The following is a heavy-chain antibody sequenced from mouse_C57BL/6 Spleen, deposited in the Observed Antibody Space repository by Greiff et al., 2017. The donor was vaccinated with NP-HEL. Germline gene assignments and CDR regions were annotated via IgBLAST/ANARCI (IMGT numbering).Heavy chain of an antibody. CDR2: ISSGSSTI. Sequence: EVKVVESGGGLVKPGGSLKLSCAASGFTFSDYGMHWVRQAPEKGLEWVAYISSGSSTIYYADTVKGRFTISRDNAKHTLFLQMTSLRSEDTAMYYCARPGYYDYFDYWGQGTTLTVSS. D-gene: IGHD2-3*01. CDR1: GFTFSDYG. J-gene: IGHJ2*01. CDR3: ARPGYYDYFDY. V-gene: IGHV5-17*01.